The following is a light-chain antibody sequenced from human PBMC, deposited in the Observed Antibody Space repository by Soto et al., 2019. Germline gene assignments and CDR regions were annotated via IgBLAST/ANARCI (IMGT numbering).Light chain of an antibody. CDR3: QSYDSSLSGSGV. CDR2: GNS. CDR1: SSNIGAGYD. V-gene: IGLV1-40*01. Sequence: QSALTQPPSVSGAPGQRVTISCTGSSSNIGAGYDVHWYQQLPGTAPKLLIYGNSNRPSGVPDRFSGSKSGTSASLAITGLLAEDEADYYCQSYDSSLSGSGVFGGGTKLTVL. J-gene: IGLJ2*01.